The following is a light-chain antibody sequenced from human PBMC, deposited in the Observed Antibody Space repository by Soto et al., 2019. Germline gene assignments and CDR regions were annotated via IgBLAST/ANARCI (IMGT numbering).Light chain of an antibody. CDR3: QQSYFTPIT. V-gene: IGKV1-39*01. J-gene: IGKJ5*01. Sequence: DIQMTQSPSSLSASVGDRVTITCRASQNIKTYLHWYQQKSGKAPKLLIYSASRLQSGVPSRFTGSGSETDFTLTIDSLQPEEFATYFCQQSYFTPITFGQGTRLEIK. CDR2: SAS. CDR1: QNIKTY.